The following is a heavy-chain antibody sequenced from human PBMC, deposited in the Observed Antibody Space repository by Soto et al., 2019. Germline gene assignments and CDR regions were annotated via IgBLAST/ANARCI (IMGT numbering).Heavy chain of an antibody. CDR1: GYTFTSYY. Sequence: ASVKVSCKASGYTFTSYYMHWVRQAPGQGLEWMGIINPSGGSTSYAQKFQGRVTMTRDTSTSTVYMELSSLRSEDTAVYYCARRVEGEWLSPYYGMDVWGQGTTVTVSS. J-gene: IGHJ6*02. CDR2: INPSGGST. CDR3: ARRVEGEWLSPYYGMDV. D-gene: IGHD3-3*01. V-gene: IGHV1-46*01.